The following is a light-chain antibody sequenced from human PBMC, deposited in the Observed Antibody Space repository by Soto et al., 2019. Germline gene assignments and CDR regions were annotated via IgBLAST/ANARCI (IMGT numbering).Light chain of an antibody. CDR1: SSDVGGYNS. J-gene: IGLJ1*01. Sequence: SALTQPASVSGYPGQAIAISCTGTSSDVGGYNSVSWYQQYPGKAPKLLIYDVSNRPSGVSNRFSGSKSGNTASLTISGLQAEDEADYYCSSYATGGSYVFGTGTKVTVL. CDR3: SSYATGGSYV. V-gene: IGLV2-14*01. CDR2: DVS.